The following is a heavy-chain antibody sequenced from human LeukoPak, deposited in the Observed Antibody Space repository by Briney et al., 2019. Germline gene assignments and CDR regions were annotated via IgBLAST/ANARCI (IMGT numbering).Heavy chain of an antibody. D-gene: IGHD3-10*01. CDR2: ISTFNGNT. CDR3: AKDQGSGLGSYSWGYFDY. Sequence: ASVKVSCKTSGYAFFNFAINWVRQAPGQGLEWMGWISTFNGNTHYAQKVQDRVTMTTDTSTGTAYMDLRSLKSDDTAVYYCAKDQGSGLGSYSWGYFDYWGQGTLVTVSS. V-gene: IGHV1-18*01. CDR1: GYAFFNFA. J-gene: IGHJ4*02.